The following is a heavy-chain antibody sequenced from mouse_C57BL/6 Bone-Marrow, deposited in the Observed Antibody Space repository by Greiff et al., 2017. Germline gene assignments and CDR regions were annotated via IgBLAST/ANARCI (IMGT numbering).Heavy chain of an antibody. D-gene: IGHD2-2*01. V-gene: IGHV1-50*01. Sequence: QVQLQQPGAELVKPGASVKLSCKASGYTFTSYWMKWVKQRPGQGLEWIGEIDPSDSYTNYNQKFKGKATLTVDKSSSTAYMQLSSLTSEDSAVYSWASLLWLGGWCAMGFGGRGPAVTVSS. J-gene: IGHJ4*01. CDR2: IDPSDSYT. CDR3: ASLLWLGGWCAMGF. CDR1: GYTFTSYW.